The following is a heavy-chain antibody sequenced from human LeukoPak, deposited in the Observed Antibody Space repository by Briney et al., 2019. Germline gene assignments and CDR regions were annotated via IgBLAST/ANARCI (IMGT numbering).Heavy chain of an antibody. CDR3: ARGHLGAFDI. J-gene: IGHJ3*02. Sequence: GGSLRLSCAASGFTFSSYAMHWVRQAPGKGLEWVAVISYDGSNKYYADSVKGRFTISRDNSKNTLYLQTNSLRAEDTAVYYCARGHLGAFDIWGQGTMVTVSS. CDR1: GFTFSSYA. V-gene: IGHV3-30-3*01. CDR2: ISYDGSNK. D-gene: IGHD3-16*01.